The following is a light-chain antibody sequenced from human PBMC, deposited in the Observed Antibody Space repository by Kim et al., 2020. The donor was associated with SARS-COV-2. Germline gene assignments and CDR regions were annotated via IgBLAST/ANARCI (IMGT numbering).Light chain of an antibody. CDR3: QTWDRTTAI. CDR1: KLQYKY. V-gene: IGLV3-1*01. J-gene: IGLJ2*01. Sequence: SYELTQPPSVSVSPGQTATLSCSGAKLQYKYACWYQQKPGQSPLMVIYQDTKRPSGIPERFSGSRSGNTDTLTISGTQAMDAGDYYCQTWDRTTAIFGGGTQLTVL. CDR2: QDT.